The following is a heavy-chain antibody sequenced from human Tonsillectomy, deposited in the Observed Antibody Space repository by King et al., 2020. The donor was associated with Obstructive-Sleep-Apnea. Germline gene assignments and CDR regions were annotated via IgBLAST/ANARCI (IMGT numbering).Heavy chain of an antibody. D-gene: IGHD1-14*01. CDR3: SKEKTGLAY. J-gene: IGHJ4*02. V-gene: IGHV3-9*01. CDR2: ISWNSGSI. CDR1: GFIFDDYA. Sequence: EVQLVESGGGLVQPGRSLRLSCAASGFIFDDYAMHWVRQAPGKGLEWVSGISWNSGSIDYADSVKGRFTISRDNAKNSLYLQMNSLRAEDTALYYCSKEKTGLAYWGQGTLVTVSS.